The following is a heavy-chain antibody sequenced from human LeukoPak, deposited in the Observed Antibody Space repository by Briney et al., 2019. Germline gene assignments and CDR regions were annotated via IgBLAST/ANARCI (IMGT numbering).Heavy chain of an antibody. CDR2: IKQDGSDK. D-gene: IGHD6-19*01. CDR1: GFTFSSYW. CDR3: ARASAVAGTRDY. V-gene: IGHV3-7*01. Sequence: GRSLRLSCAAYGFTFSSYWMSWVRQAPGKGLEWVANIKQDGSDKYYVDSVKGRFTISRDNAKNSLSLQMNSLRAEDTAVYYCARASAVAGTRDYWGQGTLVSVSS. J-gene: IGHJ4*02.